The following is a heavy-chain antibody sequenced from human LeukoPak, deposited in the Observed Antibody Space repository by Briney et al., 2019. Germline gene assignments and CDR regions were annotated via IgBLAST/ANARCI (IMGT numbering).Heavy chain of an antibody. CDR2: IIPIFGTA. V-gene: IGHV1-69*05. CDR3: TRGPKGVATTVFYY. CDR1: GGTFSSYA. Sequence: ASVKVSCKASGGTFSSYAISWVRQAPGQGLEWMGGIIPIFGTANYAQKFQGRVTITTDESTSTAYMELSSLRSEDTAVYYCTRGPKGVATTVFYYWGQGTLVTVSS. D-gene: IGHD5-12*01. J-gene: IGHJ4*02.